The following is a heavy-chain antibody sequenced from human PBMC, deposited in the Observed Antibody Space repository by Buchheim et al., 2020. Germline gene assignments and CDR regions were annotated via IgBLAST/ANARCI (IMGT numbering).Heavy chain of an antibody. CDR2: ISGSGGST. V-gene: IGHV3-23*01. J-gene: IGHJ4*02. CDR3: AKILGKVGATTRPPPIFDY. D-gene: IGHD1-26*01. Sequence: EVQLLESGGGLVQPGGSLRLSCAASGFTFSSYAMSWVRQAPGKGLEWVSAISGSGGSTYYADSVKGRFTLSRDNSNNTLSLQMNSLRAEDTAVYYCAKILGKVGATTRPPPIFDYWGQGTL. CDR1: GFTFSSYA.